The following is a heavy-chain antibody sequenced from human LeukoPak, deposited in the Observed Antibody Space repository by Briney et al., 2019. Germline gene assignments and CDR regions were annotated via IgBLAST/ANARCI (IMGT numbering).Heavy chain of an antibody. J-gene: IGHJ4*02. D-gene: IGHD5-12*01. V-gene: IGHV3-30*04. CDR2: ISYDGSNK. CDR1: GFTFSSYA. Sequence: PGRSLRLSCAASGFTFSSYAMHWVRQAPGKGLEWVAVISYDGSNKYYADSVKGRFTISRDNSKSTLYLQMNSLRAEDTAVYYCARDRDDIVATRGLDYWGQGTLVTVSS. CDR3: ARDRDDIVATRGLDY.